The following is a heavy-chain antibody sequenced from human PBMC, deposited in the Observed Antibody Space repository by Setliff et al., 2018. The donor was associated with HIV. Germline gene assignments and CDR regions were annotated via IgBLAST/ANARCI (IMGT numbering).Heavy chain of an antibody. CDR2: SYTSGST. CDR3: ARDLYTYYNFWSGYGDDYYYYMDV. J-gene: IGHJ6*03. V-gene: IGHV4-4*07. CDR1: GGSISSYY. Sequence: SETLSLTCNVSGGSISSYYWSWIRQPAGKGLEWIGRSYTSGSTNYNPSLKSRVTMAVDTSKNQFPLKLSSVTAADTAVYYCARDLYTYYNFWSGYGDDYYYYMDVWGKGTTVTVSS. D-gene: IGHD3-3*01.